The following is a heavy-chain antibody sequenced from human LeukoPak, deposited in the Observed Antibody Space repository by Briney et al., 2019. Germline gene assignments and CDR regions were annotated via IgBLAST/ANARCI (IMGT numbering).Heavy chain of an antibody. V-gene: IGHV1-46*01. Sequence: ASVKVSCKASGYTFTGYYMHWVRQAPGQGLAWMGIINPSGGTTNYAQEFQGRVTMTRDMSTSTAYMELSSLRSEDTAVYYCARDKGTDAAPIGRGNDAFDIWGQGTMVTVSS. J-gene: IGHJ3*02. CDR1: GYTFTGYY. CDR3: ARDKGTDAAPIGRGNDAFDI. D-gene: IGHD2-15*01. CDR2: INPSGGTT.